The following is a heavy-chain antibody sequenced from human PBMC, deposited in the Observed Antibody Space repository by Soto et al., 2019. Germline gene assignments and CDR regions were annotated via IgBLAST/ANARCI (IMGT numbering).Heavy chain of an antibody. V-gene: IGHV3-23*01. Sequence: GGSLRLSCAASGFTFSSYAMTWVRQAPGKGLEWVSTISGNGGYTYYSDSVRGRFTISRDNSKKTLYLQMDSLGADDTAVFYCAEGKANTVFGVDTLFDYWGQGTQVTVSS. J-gene: IGHJ4*02. CDR3: AEGKANTVFGVDTLFDY. CDR2: ISGNGGYT. D-gene: IGHD3-3*01. CDR1: GFTFSSYA.